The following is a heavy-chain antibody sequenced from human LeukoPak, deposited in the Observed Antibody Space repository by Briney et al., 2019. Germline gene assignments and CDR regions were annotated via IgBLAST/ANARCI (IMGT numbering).Heavy chain of an antibody. CDR3: ARSGHYDYVWGSYRYTGAFDY. V-gene: IGHV3-48*01. CDR1: GFTFSSFS. J-gene: IGHJ4*02. D-gene: IGHD3-16*02. CDR2: ISSSSSTI. Sequence: GGSLRLSCAASGFTFSSFSMTWVRQAPGKGLEWVSYISSSSSTIYYADSVKGRFTISRDNAKNSLYLQMNSLRAEDTAVYYCARSGHYDYVWGSYRYTGAFDYWGQGTLVTVSS.